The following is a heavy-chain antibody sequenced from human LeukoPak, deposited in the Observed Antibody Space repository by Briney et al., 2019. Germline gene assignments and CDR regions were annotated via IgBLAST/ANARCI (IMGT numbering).Heavy chain of an antibody. CDR3: ARALLWFGEPSHIDY. CDR2: ITAYNDNT. V-gene: IGHV1-18*01. D-gene: IGHD3-10*01. CDR1: GYTFTSYG. Sequence: ASVKVSCKASGYTFTSYGISWARQAPGQGLEWMGWITAYNDNTNYAQKLQGRVTMTTDTPTSTAYMELRSLRSDDTAVYYCARALLWFGEPSHIDYWGQGTLVTASS. J-gene: IGHJ4*02.